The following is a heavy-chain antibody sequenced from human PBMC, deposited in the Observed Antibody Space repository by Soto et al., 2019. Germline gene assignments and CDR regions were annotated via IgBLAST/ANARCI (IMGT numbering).Heavy chain of an antibody. D-gene: IGHD6-6*01. CDR1: GGSFSGYY. CDR3: ARGEVAARPDNWFDP. CDR2: INHSGST. J-gene: IGHJ5*02. Sequence: SETLSLTCAVYGGSFSGYYWSWIRQPPGKGLEWIGEINHSGSTNYNPSLKSRVTISVDTSKNQFSLKLRSVTAADTAVYYCARGEVAARPDNWFDPWGQGTPVTVSS. V-gene: IGHV4-34*01.